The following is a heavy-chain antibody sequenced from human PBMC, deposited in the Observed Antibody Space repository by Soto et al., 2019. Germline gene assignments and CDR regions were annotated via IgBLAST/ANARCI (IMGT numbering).Heavy chain of an antibody. Sequence: SVKVSCKASRGTFSSYTSCWVRQSPGQGLEWMGRIIPILGIANYAQKFQGRATITADKSTSTAYMELSSLRSEDTAVYYCASASVDTAPYYYGMDVWGQGTTVTVSS. D-gene: IGHD5-18*01. CDR2: IIPILGIA. J-gene: IGHJ6*02. CDR3: ASASVDTAPYYYGMDV. CDR1: RGTFSSYT. V-gene: IGHV1-69*02.